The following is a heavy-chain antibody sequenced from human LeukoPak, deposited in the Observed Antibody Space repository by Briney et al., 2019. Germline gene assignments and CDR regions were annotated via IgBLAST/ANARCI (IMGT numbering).Heavy chain of an antibody. CDR3: ARLGYGDYLGGMDA. V-gene: IGHV4-59*01. Sequence: PSETLSLTCTVSGGSISSYYWSWIRQPPGKGLEWIGYIYYSGSTNYNPSLKSRVTISVDTSKNQFSLKLSSVTAADTAVYYCARLGYGDYLGGMDAWGQGTTVTVSS. CDR2: IYYSGST. J-gene: IGHJ6*02. CDR1: GGSISSYY. D-gene: IGHD4-17*01.